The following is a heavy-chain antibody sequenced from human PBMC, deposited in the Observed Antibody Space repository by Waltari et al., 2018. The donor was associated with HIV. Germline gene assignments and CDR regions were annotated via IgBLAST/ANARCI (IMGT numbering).Heavy chain of an antibody. CDR3: AREGMVVTHDAFDI. J-gene: IGHJ3*02. V-gene: IGHV4-59*01. CDR1: GGSISSYY. D-gene: IGHD2-21*02. CDR2: IYYSGST. Sequence: QVQLQESGPGLVKPSETLSLTCTVSGGSISSYYWSWLRQPPGKGLEWIGYIYYSGSTNYTPSLKSRVTISVDTSKNQFSLKLSSVTAADTAVYYCAREGMVVTHDAFDIWGQGTMVTVSS.